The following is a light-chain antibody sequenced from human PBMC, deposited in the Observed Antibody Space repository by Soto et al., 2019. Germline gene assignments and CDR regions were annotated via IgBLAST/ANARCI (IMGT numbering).Light chain of an antibody. Sequence: DIQMTQSPSSLSASVGDRVTITCQASHDISKYLSWYQQKPGKAPKLLIYDTSNLETGVPSRFSGSGSGTDFTFTISSLQPEDIANYYCQQYNNLPLTFGGGTKVEIK. J-gene: IGKJ4*02. CDR3: QQYNNLPLT. CDR1: HDISKY. CDR2: DTS. V-gene: IGKV1-33*01.